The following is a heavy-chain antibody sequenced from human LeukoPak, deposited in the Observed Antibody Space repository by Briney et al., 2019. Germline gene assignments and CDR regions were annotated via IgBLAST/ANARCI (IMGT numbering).Heavy chain of an antibody. J-gene: IGHJ4*02. V-gene: IGHV1-2*02. CDR2: INPNSGVT. CDR3: ARGSSSWYVGPPLDY. CDR1: GFTFTAYH. D-gene: IGHD6-13*01. Sequence: ASVKVSCKASGFTFTAYHMHWVRQAPGQGLEWMGWINPNSGVTNYPQKFQGRVTMTRDTSISTAYMELSRLTSDDTAVYYCARGSSSWYVGPPLDYWGQGTLVTVSS.